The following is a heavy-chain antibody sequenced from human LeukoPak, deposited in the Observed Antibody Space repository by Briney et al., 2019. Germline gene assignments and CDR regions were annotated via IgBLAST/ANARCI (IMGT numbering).Heavy chain of an antibody. CDR3: ARHFRGVWHWFDP. J-gene: IGHJ5*02. Sequence: PSETLSLTCTVSGGSISSSSYYWSWIRQPPGKGLEWIGYFDYSENTNYNPSLKSRVTISVDTSKNQVSLKLNSVTATDTAVYYCARHFRGVWHWFDPWGQGTLVTVSS. V-gene: IGHV4-61*05. D-gene: IGHD2-21*01. CDR2: FDYSENT. CDR1: GGSISSSSYY.